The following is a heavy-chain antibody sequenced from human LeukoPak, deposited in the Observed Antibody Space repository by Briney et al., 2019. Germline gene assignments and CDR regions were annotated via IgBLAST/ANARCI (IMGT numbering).Heavy chain of an antibody. CDR2: ISSSSSYI. J-gene: IGHJ4*02. Sequence: GGSLRLSCAASGFTFSSHSMNWVRQAPGKGLEWVSSISSSSSYIYYADSVKGRFTISRDNAKNSLYLQMNSLRAEDTAVYYCARFGYGTMIVVWGQGTLVTVSS. V-gene: IGHV3-21*01. CDR1: GFTFSSHS. D-gene: IGHD3-22*01. CDR3: ARFGYGTMIVV.